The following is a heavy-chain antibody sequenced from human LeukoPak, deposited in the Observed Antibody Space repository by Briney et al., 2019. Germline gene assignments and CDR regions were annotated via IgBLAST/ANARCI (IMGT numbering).Heavy chain of an antibody. D-gene: IGHD3-16*01. V-gene: IGHV3-21*01. Sequence: GGFLRLSCAASGFTFSTYTMNWVRQAPGKGLEWVSSISSSSSYIYYADSVKGRFTISRDNAKNSLYLQMNSLRAEDTALYYCARWGDRRGGAFDIWGQGTMVTVSS. CDR3: ARWGDRRGGAFDI. CDR2: ISSSSSYI. CDR1: GFTFSTYT. J-gene: IGHJ3*02.